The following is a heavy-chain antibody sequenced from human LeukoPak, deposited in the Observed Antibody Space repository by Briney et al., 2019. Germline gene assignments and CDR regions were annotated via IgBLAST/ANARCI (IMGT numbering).Heavy chain of an antibody. D-gene: IGHD6-13*01. CDR1: GYPFSGYY. CDR2: INPNSGDT. V-gene: IGHV1-2*06. CDR3: ARGLWQQGVFGY. Sequence: ASVKVSCKSSGYPFSGYYMHWVRHPPGQGIEWMGLINPNSGDTNYAQKFQFRVTMTSDTSISTAYMELSRLRSDDTAVYYGARGLWQQGVFGYWGQGTLVTVSS. J-gene: IGHJ4*02.